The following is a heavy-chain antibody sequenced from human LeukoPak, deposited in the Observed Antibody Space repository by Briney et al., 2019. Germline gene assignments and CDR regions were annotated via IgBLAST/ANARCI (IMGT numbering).Heavy chain of an antibody. CDR1: GGTFSSYA. Sequence: GASVKVSCKASGGTFSSYAISWARQAPGQGLEWMGGIIPIFGTANYAQKFQGRVTITADKSTSTTYMELSSLRSEDTAVYYCARVPPQYYYDSRHDAFDIWGQGTMVTVSS. CDR2: IIPIFGTA. J-gene: IGHJ3*02. CDR3: ARVPPQYYYDSRHDAFDI. D-gene: IGHD3-22*01. V-gene: IGHV1-69*06.